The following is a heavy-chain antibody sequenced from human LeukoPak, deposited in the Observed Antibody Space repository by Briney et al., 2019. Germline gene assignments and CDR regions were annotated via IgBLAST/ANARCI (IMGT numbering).Heavy chain of an antibody. J-gene: IGHJ6*02. Sequence: ASVKVSCKASGYTFTGYYMHWVRQAPGQGLEWMGWINPNSGGTNYAQKFQGRVTMTRDTSISTAYMELSRLRSDDTAVYYCASFSGIRFLEWLSHLGMDVWGQGTTVTVSS. CDR1: GYTFTGYY. CDR3: ASFSGIRFLEWLSHLGMDV. CDR2: INPNSGGT. V-gene: IGHV1-2*02. D-gene: IGHD3-3*01.